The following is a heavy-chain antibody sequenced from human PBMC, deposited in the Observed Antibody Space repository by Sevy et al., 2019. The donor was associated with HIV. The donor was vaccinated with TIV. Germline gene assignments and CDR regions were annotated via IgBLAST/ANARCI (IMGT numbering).Heavy chain of an antibody. CDR3: ARVGGDSSGYYHHYFDY. CDR2: IIPIFGTA. V-gene: IGHV1-69*13. J-gene: IGHJ4*02. D-gene: IGHD3-22*01. CDR1: GGTFSSYA. Sequence: ASMKVSCKASGGTFSSYAISWVRQAPGQGLEWMGGIIPIFGTANYAQKFQGRVTITADESTSTAYMELSSLRSEDTAVYYCARVGGDSSGYYHHYFDYWGQGTLVTVSS.